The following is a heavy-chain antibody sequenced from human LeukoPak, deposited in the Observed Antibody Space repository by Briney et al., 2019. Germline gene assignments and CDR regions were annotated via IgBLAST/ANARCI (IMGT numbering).Heavy chain of an antibody. Sequence: GGSLRLSCAASGFTFSNYGMNWVRQAPGKGLEWVSGITGRGENTYYADSVKGRFTISRDNSKNTLYLQMNTLRAEDTAVYFCAREEHYRRYFALWGRGTLVTVSS. J-gene: IGHJ2*01. CDR1: GFTFSNYG. V-gene: IGHV3-23*01. CDR3: AREEHYRRYFAL. D-gene: IGHD3-16*02. CDR2: ITGRGENT.